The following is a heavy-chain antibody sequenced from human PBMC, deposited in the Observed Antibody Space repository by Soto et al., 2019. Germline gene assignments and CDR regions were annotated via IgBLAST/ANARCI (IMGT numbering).Heavy chain of an antibody. D-gene: IGHD2-8*01. CDR3: PRAPKGYCNNGVCYYYYYMDV. CDR1: GGSISSGGYY. V-gene: IGHV4-31*03. Sequence: QVQLQESGPGLVKPSQTLSLTCTVSGGSISSGGYYWSWIRQHPGKGLEWIGYIYYSGSTYYNPSLKSRVTISVDTSKNQFSLKLSSVTAADTAVYYCPRAPKGYCNNGVCYYYYYMDVWGKGTTVTVSS. CDR2: IYYSGST. J-gene: IGHJ6*03.